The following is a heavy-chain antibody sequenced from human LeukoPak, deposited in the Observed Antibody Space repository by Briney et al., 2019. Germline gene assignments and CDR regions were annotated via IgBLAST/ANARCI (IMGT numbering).Heavy chain of an antibody. CDR2: IYYSGST. V-gene: IGHV4-59*01. CDR1: GGSISSYY. J-gene: IGHJ3*02. D-gene: IGHD3-3*01. CDR3: ARAPFRITIFGVVMAPFDI. Sequence: PSETLSLTCTVSGGSISSYYWSWIRQPPGKGLEWIGYIYYSGSTNYNPSLKSRVTISVDTSKNQFPLKLSSVTAADTAVYYCARAPFRITIFGVVMAPFDIWGQGTMVTVSS.